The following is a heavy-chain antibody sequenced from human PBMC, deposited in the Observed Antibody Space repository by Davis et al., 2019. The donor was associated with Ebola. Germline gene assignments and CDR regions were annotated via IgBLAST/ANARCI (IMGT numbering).Heavy chain of an antibody. CDR2: IYPDDSRI. J-gene: IGHJ6*02. D-gene: IGHD3-16*01. V-gene: IGHV5-51*01. Sequence: GESLKISCKGSGYTFRGYWIHWVRQKPGKGLEWIGIIYPDDSRITYSPSFQGQVTISVDKSISTAYLEWSSLKASDTATYYCARHGGVTGYYYYGMDVWGQGTTVTVSS. CDR3: ARHGGVTGYYYYGMDV. CDR1: GYTFRGYW.